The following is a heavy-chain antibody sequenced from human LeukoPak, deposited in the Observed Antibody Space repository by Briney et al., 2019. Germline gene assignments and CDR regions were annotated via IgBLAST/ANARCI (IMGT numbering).Heavy chain of an antibody. CDR3: ARGKAVTGFDI. V-gene: IGHV3-53*01. J-gene: IGHJ3*02. CDR2: IYAGGST. Sequence: GGSLRLSCAASGFTVSSSYMSWVRQAPGKGLEWISVIYAGGSTYYADSVKGRFTISRDSSKNTLYLQMNSLRAEGTAVYYCARGKAVTGFDIWGQGTMVTVSS. CDR1: GFTVSSSY. D-gene: IGHD4-17*01.